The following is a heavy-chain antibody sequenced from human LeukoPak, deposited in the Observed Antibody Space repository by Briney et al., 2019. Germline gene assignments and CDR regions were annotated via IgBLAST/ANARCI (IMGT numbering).Heavy chain of an antibody. V-gene: IGHV3-23*01. D-gene: IGHD6-19*01. J-gene: IGHJ4*02. CDR3: ARDPRLGIAVAGTDLDY. CDR2: ISGSGGST. CDR1: GFTFSSYA. Sequence: GGSLRLSCAASGFTFSSYAMSWVRQAPGKGLEWVSAISGSGGSTYYADSVKGRFTTSRDNAKNSLYLQMNSLRAEDTAVYYCARDPRLGIAVAGTDLDYWGQGTLVTVSS.